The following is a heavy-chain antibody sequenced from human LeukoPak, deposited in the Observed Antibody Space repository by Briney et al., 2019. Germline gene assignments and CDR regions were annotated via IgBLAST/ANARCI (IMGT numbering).Heavy chain of an antibody. V-gene: IGHV3-66*01. CDR3: ARAPQPLIAAAVRRWFDP. CDR1: GFTFSSYA. J-gene: IGHJ5*02. CDR2: IYSGGST. Sequence: PSGGSLRLSCAASGFTFSSYAVSWVRQAPGKGLEWVSVIYSGGSTYYADSVKGRFTISRDNSKNTLYLQMNSLRAEDTAVYYCARAPQPLIAAAVRRWFDPWGQGTLVTVSS. D-gene: IGHD6-6*01.